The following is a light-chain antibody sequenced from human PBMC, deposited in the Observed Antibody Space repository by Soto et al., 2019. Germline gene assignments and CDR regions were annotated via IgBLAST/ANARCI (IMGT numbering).Light chain of an antibody. CDR2: EGS. J-gene: IGLJ2*01. CDR1: SSDAGSYNI. Sequence: QSALTQPASVSGSPGQSITISCTGTSSDAGSYNIVSWYQQHPGKAPKLMIYEGSKRPSGVSNRFSGSKSGNTASLTISGLQAEDEADYYCCSYAGSSTLVVFGGGTQLTVL. CDR3: CSYAGSSTLVV. V-gene: IGLV2-23*01.